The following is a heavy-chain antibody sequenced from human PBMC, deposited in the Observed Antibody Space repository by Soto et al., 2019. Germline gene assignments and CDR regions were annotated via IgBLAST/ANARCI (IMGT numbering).Heavy chain of an antibody. CDR2: IYYSGST. CDR1: GGSISSSSYY. Sequence: SETLSLTCTVSGGSISSSSYYWGWIRQPPGKGLEWIGSIYYSGSTYYNPSLKSRVTISVDTSKNQFSLKLSSVTAADTAVYYCARHFRGGEKAYYDFWSGYRYYYGMDVWGQGTTVTVSS. V-gene: IGHV4-39*01. J-gene: IGHJ6*02. D-gene: IGHD3-3*01. CDR3: ARHFRGGEKAYYDFWSGYRYYYGMDV.